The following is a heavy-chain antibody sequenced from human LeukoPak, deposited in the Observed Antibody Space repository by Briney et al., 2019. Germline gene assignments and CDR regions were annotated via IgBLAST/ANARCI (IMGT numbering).Heavy chain of an antibody. V-gene: IGHV1-8*01. CDR2: MNPNSGNT. CDR3: ARGLSDPDGYYDSSGYPY. J-gene: IGHJ4*02. Sequence: ASVKVSCKASGYTFTSYEINWVRQATGQGLEWMGWMNPNSGNTGYAQKFQGRVTMTRNTSISTAYMELSSLRSEDTAVYYCARGLSDPDGYYDSSGYPYWGQGTLVTVSS. CDR1: GYTFTSYE. D-gene: IGHD3-22*01.